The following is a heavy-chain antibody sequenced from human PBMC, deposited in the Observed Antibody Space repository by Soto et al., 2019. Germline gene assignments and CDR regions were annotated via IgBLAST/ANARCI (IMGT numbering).Heavy chain of an antibody. CDR3: ARGDREDIEEVVGVRPGEYSMDV. CDR1: EFTLRIFA. D-gene: IGHD1-26*01. V-gene: IGHV3-30-3*01. J-gene: IGHJ6*02. CDR2: ISYDGSRK. Sequence: QVHLVESGGGVVQPGSSLRLSCAASEFTLRIFAMHWLRQSPGKGLEWVAVISYDGSRKADSVKGRFTVSRDNSWNTLYLQMNSLRAEDTAIYYCARGDREDIEEVVGVRPGEYSMDVWGQGTTVTVSS.